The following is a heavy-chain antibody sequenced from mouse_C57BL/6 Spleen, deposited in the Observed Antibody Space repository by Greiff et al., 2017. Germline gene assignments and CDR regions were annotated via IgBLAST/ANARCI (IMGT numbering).Heavy chain of an antibody. V-gene: IGHV1-7*01. CDR2: INPSSGYT. D-gene: IGHD1-1*01. CDR1: GYTFPSYW. CDR3: SRSVLLLLAWFAY. J-gene: IGHJ3*01. Sequence: VQLQQSGAELVKPGASVKLSCKASGYTFPSYWMHWVKQRPGQGLEWIGYINPSSGYTKYNQKFKDKATLTADKSSSTAYMQLSSLTYEDSAVYYCSRSVLLLLAWFAYWGQGTLVTVSA.